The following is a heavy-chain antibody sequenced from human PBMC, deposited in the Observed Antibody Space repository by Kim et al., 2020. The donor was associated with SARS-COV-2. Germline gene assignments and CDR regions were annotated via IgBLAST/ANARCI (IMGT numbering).Heavy chain of an antibody. CDR3: ARAARRDFWSGQYYYGM. V-gene: IGHV3-30-3*01. CDR1: GFTFSSYA. D-gene: IGHD3-3*01. Sequence: GGSLRLSCAASGFTFSSYAMHWVRQAPGKGLEWVAVISYDGSNKYYADSVKGRFTISRDNSKNTLYLQMNSLRAEDTAVYYCARAARRDFWSGQYYYGM. J-gene: IGHJ6*01. CDR2: ISYDGSNK.